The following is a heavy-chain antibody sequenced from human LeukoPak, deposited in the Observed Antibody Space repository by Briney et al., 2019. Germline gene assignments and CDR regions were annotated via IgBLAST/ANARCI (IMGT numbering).Heavy chain of an antibody. Sequence: GGSLRLSCAASGITFSNYAMHWVRQAPGKGLQHVSAISSNGGSTYYANSVKGRFTISRDNSKNTLYLQMNSLRAEDTAVYYCAKEGSFLYGSGSYLHWAQGTLVTVSS. D-gene: IGHD3-10*01. V-gene: IGHV3-64*01. CDR1: GITFSNYA. J-gene: IGHJ4*02. CDR3: AKEGSFLYGSGSYLH. CDR2: ISSNGGST.